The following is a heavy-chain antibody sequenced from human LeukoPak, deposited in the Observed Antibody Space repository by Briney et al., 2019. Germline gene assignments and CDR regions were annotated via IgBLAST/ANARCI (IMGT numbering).Heavy chain of an antibody. J-gene: IGHJ4*02. CDR3: ARATVPPADFDY. D-gene: IGHD4-17*01. CDR2: IISSSSYI. V-gene: IGHV3-21*01. CDR1: GFTFSSYS. Sequence: GGSLRLSCAASGFTFSSYSMNWVRQAPGKGLEWVSSIISSSSYIYYADSVKGRFTISRDNAKNSLYLQMNSLRAEDTAVYYCARATVPPADFDYWGQGTLVTVSS.